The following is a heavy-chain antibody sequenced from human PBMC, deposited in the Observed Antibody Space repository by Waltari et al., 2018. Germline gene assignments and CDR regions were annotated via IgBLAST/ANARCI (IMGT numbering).Heavy chain of an antibody. CDR2: INAGNGNT. D-gene: IGHD3-3*01. CDR3: AREASLWSGYYTY. CDR1: GYTFTSYA. Sequence: QVQLVQSGAEVKKPGASVKVSCKASGYTFTSYAMHWVRQAPGQRLEWMGWINAGNGNTKYSQEFQGRVTITRDTSASTAYMELSSLRSEDMAVYYCAREASLWSGYYTYWGQGTLVTVSS. V-gene: IGHV1-3*03. J-gene: IGHJ4*02.